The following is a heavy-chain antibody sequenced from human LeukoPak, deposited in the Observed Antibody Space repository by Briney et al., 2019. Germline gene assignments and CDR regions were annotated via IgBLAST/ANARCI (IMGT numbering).Heavy chain of an antibody. CDR1: GYTFTSYG. J-gene: IGHJ5*02. D-gene: IGHD2-2*01. CDR2: ISANNGNT. Sequence: GASVKVSCKASGYTFTSYGISWVRQAPGQGLEWMGWISANNGNTNYAQKFQGRVTMTTDTSTGTAYMELRSLRSDDTAVYYCARAPDCSSTSCHWFDPWGQGTLVTVSS. CDR3: ARAPDCSSTSCHWFDP. V-gene: IGHV1-18*01.